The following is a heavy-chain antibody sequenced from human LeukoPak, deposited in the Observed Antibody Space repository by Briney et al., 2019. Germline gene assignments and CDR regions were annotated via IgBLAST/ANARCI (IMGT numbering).Heavy chain of an antibody. CDR2: ISGSGYST. V-gene: IGHV3-23*01. CDR3: AKYYGDDPDYYYYMDV. CDR1: RFTFSHYG. D-gene: IGHD4-17*01. Sequence: GGSLRLSCAASRFTFSHYGMSWVRQAPGKGLEWVSAISGSGYSTYYADSVKGRFTISRDNSKNTLYLQMNSLRAEDTAVYYCAKYYGDDPDYYYYMDVWGKGTTVTISS. J-gene: IGHJ6*03.